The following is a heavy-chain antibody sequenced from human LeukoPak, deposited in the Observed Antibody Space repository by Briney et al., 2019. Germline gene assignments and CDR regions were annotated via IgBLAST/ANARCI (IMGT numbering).Heavy chain of an antibody. CDR3: AKVRVGTAHFDY. CDR1: GFTATSNY. D-gene: IGHD2-15*01. Sequence: GGSLRLSCAASGFTATSNYMSWVRQAPGKGLGWVSVIYSGGSTYYADSVRGRFTISRDNHRNTLFLQMNSLRGDDTAVYYCAKVRVGTAHFDYWVQGTLVTVSS. V-gene: IGHV3-66*01. J-gene: IGHJ4*02. CDR2: IYSGGST.